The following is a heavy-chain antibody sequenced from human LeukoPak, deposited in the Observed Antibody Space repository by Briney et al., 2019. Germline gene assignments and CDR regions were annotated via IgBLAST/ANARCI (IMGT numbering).Heavy chain of an antibody. J-gene: IGHJ6*03. CDR3: ARRGVAALYYYMDV. CDR2: IYPGDSDT. Sequence: GESLQISCQGSGYNFTSYWIGWARQLPGKGLEWMGIIYPGDSDTRYSPSFQGQVTISADKSISTAYLQWSSLKASDTAMYYCARRGVAALYYYMDVWGKGTTVTVSS. V-gene: IGHV5-51*01. D-gene: IGHD6-6*01. CDR1: GYNFTSYW.